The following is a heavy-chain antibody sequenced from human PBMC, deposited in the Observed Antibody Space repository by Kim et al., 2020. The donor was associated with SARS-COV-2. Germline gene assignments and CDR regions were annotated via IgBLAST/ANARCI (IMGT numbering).Heavy chain of an antibody. CDR3: ARGFGIAARRFWFDP. V-gene: IGHV4-34*01. D-gene: IGHD6-6*01. CDR2: INHSGST. CDR1: GGSFSGYY. Sequence: SETLSLTCAVYGGSFSGYYWSWIRQPPGKGLEWIGEINHSGSTNYNPSLKSRVTISVDTSKNQFSLNLSSVTAADTTVYYCARGFGIAARRFWFDPWGQG. J-gene: IGHJ5*02.